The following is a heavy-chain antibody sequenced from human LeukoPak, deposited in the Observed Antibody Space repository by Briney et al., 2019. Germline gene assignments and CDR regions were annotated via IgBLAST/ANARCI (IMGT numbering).Heavy chain of an antibody. CDR2: INHSGST. CDR1: SGSISTSNYY. CDR3: AREFDDSSGYYYHFDY. Sequence: PSETLSLTCTVSSGSISTSNYYWGWVRQPPGKGLEWIGEINHSGSTNYNPSLKSRVTISVDTSKNQFSLKLSSVTAADTAVYYCAREFDDSSGYYYHFDYWGQGTLVTVSS. V-gene: IGHV4-39*07. J-gene: IGHJ4*02. D-gene: IGHD3-22*01.